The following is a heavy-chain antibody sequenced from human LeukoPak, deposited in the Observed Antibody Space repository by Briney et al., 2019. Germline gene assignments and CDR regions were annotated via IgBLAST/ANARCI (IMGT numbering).Heavy chain of an antibody. V-gene: IGHV3-21*01. J-gene: IGHJ5*02. D-gene: IGHD4-17*01. CDR2: ISSSSSSYI. Sequence: PGGSLRLSCAASGFTFSSYSMNWVRQAPGKGLEWVSSISSSSSSYIYYADSVKGRFTISRDNAKNSLYLQMNSLRAEDTAVYYCARDALLDYGDYGWFDPWGQGTLVTVSS. CDR3: ARDALLDYGDYGWFDP. CDR1: GFTFSSYS.